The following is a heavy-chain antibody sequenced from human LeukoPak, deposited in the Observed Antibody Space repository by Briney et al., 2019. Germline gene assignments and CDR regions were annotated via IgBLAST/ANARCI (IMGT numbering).Heavy chain of an antibody. CDR3: ASSFTIFGVVIPPMDYYYMDV. CDR2: IIPIFGTA. Sequence: ASVKVSCKASGGTFSSYAISWVRQAPGQGLEWMGGIIPIFGTANYAQKFQGRVTITADESTSTAYMELSSLRSEDTAVYYCASSFTIFGVVIPPMDYYYMDVWGKGTTVTVSS. V-gene: IGHV1-69*01. CDR1: GGTFSSYA. J-gene: IGHJ6*03. D-gene: IGHD3-3*01.